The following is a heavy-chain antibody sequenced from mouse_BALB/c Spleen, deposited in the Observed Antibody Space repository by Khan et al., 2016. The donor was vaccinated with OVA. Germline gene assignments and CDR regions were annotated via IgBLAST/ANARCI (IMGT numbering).Heavy chain of an antibody. CDR3: ARGNGNYLYAMDY. CDR2: ISYDGSN. Sequence: EVQLQESGPGLVKPSQSLSLTCSVTGYSITSGYYWNWIRQFPGNKLEWMGYISYDGSNNYNPSLKNRISITRDTSKNQFFLKLNSVTTEDTATYYGARGNGNYLYAMDYWGQGTSVTVSA. CDR1: GYSITSGYY. V-gene: IGHV3-6*02. J-gene: IGHJ4*01. D-gene: IGHD2-1*01.